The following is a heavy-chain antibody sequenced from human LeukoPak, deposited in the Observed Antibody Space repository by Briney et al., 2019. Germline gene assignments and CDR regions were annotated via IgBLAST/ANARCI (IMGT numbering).Heavy chain of an antibody. D-gene: IGHD6-13*01. V-gene: IGHV5-51*01. CDR2: IYPGDSDT. CDR3: ARGEGPQLDDQTFDY. Sequence: GESLKISCKGSGYSFTSYWIGWVRQMPGKGLEWMGIIYPGDSDTRYSPSFQGQVTISADKSISTAYLQWSSLKASDTAMYYCARGEGPQLDDQTFDYWGQGTLVTVSS. J-gene: IGHJ4*02. CDR1: GYSFTSYW.